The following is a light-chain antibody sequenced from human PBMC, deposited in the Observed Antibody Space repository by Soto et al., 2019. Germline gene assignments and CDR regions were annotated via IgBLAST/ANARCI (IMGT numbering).Light chain of an antibody. V-gene: IGKV3-20*01. CDR2: AAS. CDR3: QQYGSSTRT. J-gene: IGKJ1*01. Sequence: EIVLTQSPDTLSLSPGESATLSCRASQSVRSSYLAWYQQTRGQTPRLIIYAASSRETGIPDRFSGSGSGTDCSRTISRLEAEDFAVYYCQQYGSSTRTFGQGTKVDIK. CDR1: QSVRSSY.